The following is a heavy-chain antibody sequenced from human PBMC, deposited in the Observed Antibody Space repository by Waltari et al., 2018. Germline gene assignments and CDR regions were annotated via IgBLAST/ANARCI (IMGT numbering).Heavy chain of an antibody. D-gene: IGHD6-6*01. CDR3: TRVGSISARPAPFDY. V-gene: IGHV3-53*01. CDR2: IYSGGST. CDR1: GFTVSNNY. J-gene: IGHJ4*02. Sequence: EVQLVESGGGLIQPGGSLRLSCAASGFTVSNNYMSWVRQAPGKGLECVSFIYSGGSTYSAVSGKGRFTISRDNSKNTLYLQMNSLRAEDTAVYYCTRVGSISARPAPFDYWGQGTLVTVSS.